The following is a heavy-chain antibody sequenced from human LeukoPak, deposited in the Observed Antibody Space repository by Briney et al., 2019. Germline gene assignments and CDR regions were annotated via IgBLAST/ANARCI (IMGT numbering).Heavy chain of an antibody. D-gene: IGHD4-17*01. CDR3: GREAMMATVTTNNLDY. CDR1: GYTFTGYY. CDR2: INPNSGGT. V-gene: IGHV1-2*02. Sequence: ASVKVSYKASGYTFTGYYMHWVRQAPGQGLEWMGWINPNSGGTNYAQKFQGRVTMTRDTSISTAYMELSRLRSDDTAVYYCGREAMMATVTTNNLDYWGQGTLVTVSS. J-gene: IGHJ4*02.